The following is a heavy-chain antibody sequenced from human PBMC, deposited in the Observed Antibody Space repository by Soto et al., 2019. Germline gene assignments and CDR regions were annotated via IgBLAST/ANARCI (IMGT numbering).Heavy chain of an antibody. J-gene: IGHJ3*02. CDR1: GYTFTNYY. D-gene: IGHD2-15*01. Sequence: GASVKVSCKASGYTFTNYYMHWVPQAPGQGLEWMGIINPSGSSTSAQRFQGRVTMTIDTSTITVYMELSSLRSEDTAVYYCARGIGPYAFDIWGQGTMVTVSS. V-gene: IGHV1-46*01. CDR2: INPSGSST. CDR3: ARGIGPYAFDI.